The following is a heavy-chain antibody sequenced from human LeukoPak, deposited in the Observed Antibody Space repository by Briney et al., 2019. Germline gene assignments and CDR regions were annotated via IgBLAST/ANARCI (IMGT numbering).Heavy chain of an antibody. CDR2: IYYSGST. J-gene: IGHJ4*02. CDR3: ARRYCSGASCYSASDY. Sequence: RASETLSLTCTVSGGSISSYYWSWIRQPPGKGLEWIGYIYYSGSTNYNPSLKSRVTILVDTSKNQFSLKLSSVTAADTAVYYCARRYCSGASCYSASDYWGQGTLVTVSS. V-gene: IGHV4-59*01. CDR1: GGSISSYY. D-gene: IGHD2-15*01.